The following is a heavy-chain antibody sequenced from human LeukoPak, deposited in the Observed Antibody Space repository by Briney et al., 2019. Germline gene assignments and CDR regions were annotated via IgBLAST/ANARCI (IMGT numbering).Heavy chain of an antibody. CDR3: ARHPKPTVTTSRWFDP. V-gene: IGHV1-69*13. Sequence: ASVKASCTASGGTFSSYAISWVRQAPGQGLEWMGGIIPIFGTANYAQKFQGRVTITADESTSTAYMELSSLRSEDTAVYYCARHPKPTVTTSRWFDPWGQGTLVTVSS. D-gene: IGHD4-17*01. CDR2: IIPIFGTA. J-gene: IGHJ5*02. CDR1: GGTFSSYA.